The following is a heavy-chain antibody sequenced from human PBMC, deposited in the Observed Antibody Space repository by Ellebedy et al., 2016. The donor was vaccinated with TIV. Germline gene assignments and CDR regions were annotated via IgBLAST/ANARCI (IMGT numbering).Heavy chain of an antibody. CDR1: GGSFSGYY. V-gene: IGHV4-34*01. J-gene: IGHJ6*02. D-gene: IGHD6-6*01. CDR2: ANHNGGT. Sequence: SETLSLTXTVHGGSFSGYYWTWIRQTPGKGLQWIGEANHNGGTNYNPSLKSRLTISVDPSKNQFSLKLNSVTAADTAVYYCARQSSSSRDYGMDVWGQGTTVTVSS. CDR3: ARQSSSSRDYGMDV.